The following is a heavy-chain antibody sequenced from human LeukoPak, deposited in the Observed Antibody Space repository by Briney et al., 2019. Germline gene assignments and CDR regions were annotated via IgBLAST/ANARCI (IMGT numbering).Heavy chain of an antibody. CDR3: AAAHYYDSSGYQAGMDV. D-gene: IGHD3-22*01. V-gene: IGHV3-30-3*01. Sequence: GGSLRLSCAASGFTFSSYAMHWVRQAPGKGLEWVAVISYDGSNKYYADSVKGRFTISRDNSKNTLYLQMNSLRAEDTAVYYCAAAHYYDSSGYQAGMDVWGQGTTVTVSS. CDR2: ISYDGSNK. J-gene: IGHJ6*02. CDR1: GFTFSSYA.